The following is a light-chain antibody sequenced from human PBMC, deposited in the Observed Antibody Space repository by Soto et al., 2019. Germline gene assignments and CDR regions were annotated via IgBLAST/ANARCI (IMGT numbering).Light chain of an antibody. CDR1: QNIGVY. CDR3: HKNAANPWT. V-gene: IGKV1-39*01. CDR2: AAS. J-gene: IGKJ1*01. Sequence: DIQMTQSPSSLSASVGDRVTITCRASQNIGVYLNWYQKKPGKAPKLLIHAASRLHSGVPSTFSGSGSGTNFARTISSLQPEDFATFYGHKNAANPWTCAPGTKV.